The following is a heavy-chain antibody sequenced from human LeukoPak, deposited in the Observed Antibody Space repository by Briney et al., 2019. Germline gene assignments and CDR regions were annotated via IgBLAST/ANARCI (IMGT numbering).Heavy chain of an antibody. CDR3: ARVRDYGWFDP. Sequence: GGSLRLSCAASGFTVGSNYMSWVRQAPGKGLEWVSVIYSGGSTYYADSVKGRFAISRDNSKNTLYLQMNSLRAEDTAVYYCARVRDYGWFDPWGQGTLVTVSS. J-gene: IGHJ5*02. CDR2: IYSGGST. V-gene: IGHV3-53*01. CDR1: GFTVGSNY. D-gene: IGHD3-16*01.